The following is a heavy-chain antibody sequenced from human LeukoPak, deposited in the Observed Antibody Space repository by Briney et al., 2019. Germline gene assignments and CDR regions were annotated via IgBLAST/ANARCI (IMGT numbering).Heavy chain of an antibody. V-gene: IGHV3-30*02. J-gene: IGHJ4*02. D-gene: IGHD1-26*01. CDR1: GFTFSSYG. CDR3: AKIVSGSPRTFDY. Sequence: GGSLRLSCAASGFTFSSYGMHWVRQAPGKGLEWVAFIRYDGSNKYYADSVKGRFTISRDNSKNTLYLQMNSLRAEDTAVYYCAKIVSGSPRTFDYWGQGTLATVSS. CDR2: IRYDGSNK.